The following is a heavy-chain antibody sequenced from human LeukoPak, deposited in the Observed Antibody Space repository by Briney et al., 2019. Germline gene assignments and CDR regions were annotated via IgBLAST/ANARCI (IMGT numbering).Heavy chain of an antibody. J-gene: IGHJ3*02. V-gene: IGHV3-9*01. Sequence: GGSLRLSCAASGFTFSSYAMSWVRQAPGKGLEWVSGISWNSGSIGYADSVKGRFTISRDNAKNSLYLQMNSLRAEDTALYYCAGERGYSYGFGIWGQGTMVTVSS. CDR1: GFTFSSYA. D-gene: IGHD5-18*01. CDR3: AGERGYSYGFGI. CDR2: ISWNSGSI.